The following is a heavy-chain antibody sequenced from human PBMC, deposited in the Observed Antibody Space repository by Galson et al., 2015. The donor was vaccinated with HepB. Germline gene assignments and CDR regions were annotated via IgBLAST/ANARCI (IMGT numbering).Heavy chain of an antibody. J-gene: IGHJ3*02. CDR1: GYSFTSYW. CDR3: ARRPSYGLRHDAFDI. D-gene: IGHD5-18*01. V-gene: IGHV5-51*01. CDR2: IYPGDSDT. Sequence: QSGAEVKKPGESLKISCKGSGYSFTSYWIGWVRQMPGKGLEWMGIIYPGDSDTRYSPSFQGQVTISADKSISTAYLQWSSLKASDTAMYYCARRPSYGLRHDAFDIWGQGTMVTVSS.